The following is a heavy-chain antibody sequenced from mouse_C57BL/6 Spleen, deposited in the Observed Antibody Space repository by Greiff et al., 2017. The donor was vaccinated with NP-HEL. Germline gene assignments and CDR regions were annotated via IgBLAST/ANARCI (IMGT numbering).Heavy chain of an antibody. CDR1: GFTFSSYA. CDR3: ARDRIITTRDWYFDV. D-gene: IGHD1-1*01. V-gene: IGHV5-4*01. CDR2: ISDGGSYT. J-gene: IGHJ1*03. Sequence: EVKLMESGGGLVKPGGSLKLSCAASGFTFSSYAMSWVRQTPEKRLEWVATISDGGSYTYYPDNVKGRFTISRDNAKNNLYLQMSHLKSEDTAMYYCARDRIITTRDWYFDVWGTGTTVTVSS.